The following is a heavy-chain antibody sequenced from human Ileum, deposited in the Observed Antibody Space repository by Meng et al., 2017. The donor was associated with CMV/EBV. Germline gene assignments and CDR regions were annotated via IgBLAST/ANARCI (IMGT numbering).Heavy chain of an antibody. CDR1: GGSFSGYY. D-gene: IGHD3-16*01. V-gene: IGHV4-34*01. CDR3: ARGRFGGYYSVGYYGMDV. J-gene: IGHJ6*01. Sequence: SETLSLTCGVYGGSFSGYYWSWIRQPPGKGPEWIGEINHSGGTNYNPSLESRVTISLDTSKNQFSLKLSSVTAADTAVYHCARGRFGGYYSVGYYGMDVWGQGTTVTCAS. CDR2: INHSGGT.